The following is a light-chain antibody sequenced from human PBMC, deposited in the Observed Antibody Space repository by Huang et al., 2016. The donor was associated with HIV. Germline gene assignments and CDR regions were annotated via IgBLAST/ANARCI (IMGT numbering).Light chain of an antibody. CDR3: QQLNTYPVT. J-gene: IGKJ4*01. Sequence: IQLTQSPSSLSASIGDRVTITCRASQGISSYLAWYQQKPGNAPKLLIYAASTLQSGVPSRFSGSGSVTDFTLIISSLQPEDFATYYCQQLNTYPVTFGGGTKVEIK. CDR1: QGISSY. V-gene: IGKV1-9*01. CDR2: AAS.